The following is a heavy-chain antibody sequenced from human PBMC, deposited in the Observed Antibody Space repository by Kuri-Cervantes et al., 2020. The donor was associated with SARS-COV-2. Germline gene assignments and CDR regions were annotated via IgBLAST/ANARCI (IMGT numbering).Heavy chain of an antibody. CDR2: IWYDGSNK. V-gene: IGHV3-33*08. CDR3: ARSSGSYYDWFDP. CDR1: GFTFSGHW. D-gene: IGHD1-26*01. J-gene: IGHJ5*02. Sequence: GESLKISCAASGFTFSGHWIHWVRQAPGKGLEWVAVIWYDGSNKYYADSVKGRFTISRDNFKNKLYLQMNSLRAEDTAVYYCARSSGSYYDWFDPWGQGTLVTVSS.